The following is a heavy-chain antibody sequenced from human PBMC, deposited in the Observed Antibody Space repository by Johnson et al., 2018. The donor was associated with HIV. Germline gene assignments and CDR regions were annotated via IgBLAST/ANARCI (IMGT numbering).Heavy chain of an antibody. D-gene: IGHD1-26*01. V-gene: IGHV3-30*03. CDR3: VTADRGSA. CDR1: GFTFDDYG. Sequence: QVQLVESGGGVVRPGGSLRLSCAASGFTFDDYGMSWVRQAPGKGLEWVAVISYDGSEKYFADSVKGRFTISRDNSKNTLYLQMNSLRAEDTAVYYCVTADRGSAWGQGTTVTVSS. CDR2: ISYDGSEK. J-gene: IGHJ3*01.